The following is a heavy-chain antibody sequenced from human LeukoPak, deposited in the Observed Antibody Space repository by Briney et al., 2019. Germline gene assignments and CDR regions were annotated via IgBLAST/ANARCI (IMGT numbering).Heavy chain of an antibody. CDR2: ITDSGGGT. J-gene: IGHJ4*02. V-gene: IGHV3-23*01. D-gene: IGHD1-7*01. Sequence: GGSLRLSCAASGFTFSNYGISWARQAPGKGLEWVSAITDSGGGTYYADSVKGRFTISRDNSENTLYLQMNSLRAEDTAVYYCAKHMTGTKSSDYWGQGALATVSS. CDR3: AKHMTGTKSSDY. CDR1: GFTFSNYG.